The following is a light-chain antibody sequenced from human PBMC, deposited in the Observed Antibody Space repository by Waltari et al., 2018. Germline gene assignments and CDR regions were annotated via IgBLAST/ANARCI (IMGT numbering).Light chain of an antibody. V-gene: IGKV2-40*01. CDR1: QSLLHTHGYTY. J-gene: IGKJ4*01. Sequence: DIVMTQTPLSLQVTPGVPASISYRSSQSLLHTHGYTYLDWYLQKPGQSPQLLIYGGSTRASGVPDRFSGSGSGTDFTLKISKVEAEDVGVYYCMQHNAPPLTFGGGTKVEIK. CDR3: MQHNAPPLT. CDR2: GGS.